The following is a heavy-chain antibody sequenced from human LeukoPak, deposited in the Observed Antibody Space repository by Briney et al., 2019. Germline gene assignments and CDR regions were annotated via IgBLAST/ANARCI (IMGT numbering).Heavy chain of an antibody. CDR2: IYTSGST. CDR3: ARARRDYDILTGLDY. J-gene: IGHJ4*02. V-gene: IGHV4-61*02. Sequence: PSETLSLTCTVSGVSISSGSYYWSWIRQPAGKGLEWIGRIYTSGSTNYNPSLKSRVTISVDTSKNQFSLKLSSVTAADTAVYYCARARRDYDILTGLDYWGQGTLVTVSS. D-gene: IGHD3-9*01. CDR1: GVSISSGSYY.